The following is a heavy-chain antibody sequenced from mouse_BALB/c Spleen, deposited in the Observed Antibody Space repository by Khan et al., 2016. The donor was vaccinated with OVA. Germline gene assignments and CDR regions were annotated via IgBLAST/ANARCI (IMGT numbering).Heavy chain of an antibody. CDR1: GYSFTSYYV. CDR2: ISYSGNT. J-gene: IGHJ2*01. V-gene: IGHV3-2*02. D-gene: IGHD1-1*01. CDR3: ARVYGGDFDY. Sequence: EVQLQESGPGLVKPSQSLTLTCTVTGYSFTSYYVWYLIRKPPGNQLVRMGIISYSGNTKYNPSFKSRISITRDTSTNQFYLQLNTVTIEDAATYYCARVYGGDFDYWGQGTTLTVSS.